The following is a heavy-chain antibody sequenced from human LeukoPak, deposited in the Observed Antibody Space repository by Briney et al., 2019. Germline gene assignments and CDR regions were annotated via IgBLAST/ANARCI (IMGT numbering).Heavy chain of an antibody. D-gene: IGHD6-19*01. CDR3: ARDVSSGWSWGNWFDP. Sequence: ASVKVSCKASGYTFTSYGISWVRQAPGQGLEWMGWISAYNGNTNYAQKLQGRVTMTTDTSTSTAYMELRSLRSDDTAVYYCARDVSSGWSWGNWFDPWGQGTLVTVSS. CDR2: ISAYNGNT. V-gene: IGHV1-18*01. J-gene: IGHJ5*02. CDR1: GYTFTSYG.